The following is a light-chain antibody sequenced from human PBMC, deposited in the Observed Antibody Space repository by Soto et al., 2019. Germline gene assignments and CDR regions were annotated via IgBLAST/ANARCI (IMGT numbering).Light chain of an antibody. CDR2: GAS. J-gene: IGKJ1*01. CDR1: QSVSSTY. V-gene: IGKV3-20*01. Sequence: EIVLTQSPGSLSLSPGEGATLSCRASQSVSSTYLAWYQQKPGQAPRLLIYGASTRATGIPDRFSGSGSGTDFTLTISRLEPEDFAVYYCHQYSNSPLTFGQGTKVEIK. CDR3: HQYSNSPLT.